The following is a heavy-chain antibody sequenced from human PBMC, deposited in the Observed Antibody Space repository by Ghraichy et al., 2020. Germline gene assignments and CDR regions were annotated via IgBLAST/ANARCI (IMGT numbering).Heavy chain of an antibody. Sequence: GGSLRLSCVGSGFTFSGYNMNWVRQSPGKGLEWVSYISSSSRSIFYADSVKGRFTISRDNAQNSLSLRMNSLRDEDTAVYYCARASRVVRFYYYDGMDVWGQGTTVTVSS. CDR2: ISSSSRSI. V-gene: IGHV3-48*02. D-gene: IGHD4-23*01. J-gene: IGHJ6*02. CDR1: GFTFSGYN. CDR3: ARASRVVRFYYYDGMDV.